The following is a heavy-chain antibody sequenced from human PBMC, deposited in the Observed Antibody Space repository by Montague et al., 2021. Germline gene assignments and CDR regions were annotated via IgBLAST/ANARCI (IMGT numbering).Heavy chain of an antibody. J-gene: IGHJ6*03. CDR1: RSLINSDYY. CDR3: ARERDRYYYMDI. CDR2: VSHGGRT. V-gene: IGHV4-38-2*02. Sequence: SETLSLTCTVSRSLINSDYYWGWIRQPPGKGLEWMGSVSHGGRTYCNPSLKSRVTIPVDTSNNHFSLKLSSVTAADTAMYYCARERDRYYYMDIWGKGATITVSS.